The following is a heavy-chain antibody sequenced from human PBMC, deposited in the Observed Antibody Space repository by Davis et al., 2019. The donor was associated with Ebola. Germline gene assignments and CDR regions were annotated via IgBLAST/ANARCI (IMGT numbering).Heavy chain of an antibody. V-gene: IGHV3-73*01. J-gene: IGHJ5*02. D-gene: IGHD2-2*01. CDR1: GFTFSGSA. CDR2: IRSKANSYAT. Sequence: GESLKISCAASGFTFSGSAMHWVRQASGKGLEWVGRIRSKANSYATAYAASMKGRFTISRDDSKNTAYLQMNSLKTEDTAVYYCARDPGQYCSSTSCYDWFDPWGQGTLVTVSS. CDR3: ARDPGQYCSSTSCYDWFDP.